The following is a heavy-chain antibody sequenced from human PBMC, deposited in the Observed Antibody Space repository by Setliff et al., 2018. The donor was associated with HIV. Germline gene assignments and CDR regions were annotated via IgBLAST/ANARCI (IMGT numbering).Heavy chain of an antibody. Sequence: SETLSLTCTVSGGAISKSSYYWGWIRQPPGKGLEWIGSVYSSGPAYYNPSLRSRVTISVDTSTNQFSLNLASVTAADTAVYYCTRRFEKWLAFDYWGQGTLVTVSS. D-gene: IGHD6-19*01. CDR2: VYSSGPA. J-gene: IGHJ4*02. V-gene: IGHV4-39*01. CDR1: GGAISKSSYY. CDR3: TRRFEKWLAFDY.